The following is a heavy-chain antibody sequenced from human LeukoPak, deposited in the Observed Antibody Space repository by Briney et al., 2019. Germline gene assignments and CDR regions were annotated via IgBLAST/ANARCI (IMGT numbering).Heavy chain of an antibody. V-gene: IGHV3-48*03. D-gene: IGHD6-19*01. J-gene: IGHJ4*02. Sequence: QPGGSLRLSCAASGFTFSSYEMNWVRQAPGKGLEWVSYISSSGSTIYYADSVKGRFTISRDNAKNSLYLQMNSPRAEDTAVYYCARDQNSIAVAGMIDYWGQGTLVTVSS. CDR3: ARDQNSIAVAGMIDY. CDR1: GFTFSSYE. CDR2: ISSSGSTI.